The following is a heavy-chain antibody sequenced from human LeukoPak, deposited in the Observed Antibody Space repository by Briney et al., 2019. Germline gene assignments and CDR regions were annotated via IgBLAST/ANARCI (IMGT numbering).Heavy chain of an antibody. CDR3: ASPLGYCTTTTCYGDY. J-gene: IGHJ4*02. CDR1: GGSISGYY. V-gene: IGHV4-59*08. D-gene: IGHD2-2*01. CDR2: RYYTGSA. Sequence: PSETLSLTCSVSGGSISGYYWNWIRQPPGKGLEWIGYRYYTGSANYNPSLRSRVTISVDTSKNQFSLKLSSVTAADTAVYYCASPLGYCTTTTCYGDYWGQGTLVTVSS.